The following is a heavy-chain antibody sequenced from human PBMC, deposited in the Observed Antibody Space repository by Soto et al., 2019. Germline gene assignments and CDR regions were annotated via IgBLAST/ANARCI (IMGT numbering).Heavy chain of an antibody. CDR1: GFTFSIYA. Sequence: PGGSLRLSCAASGFTFSIYAMNWVRLAPGKGLEWVSALSASGYNTYYAHSVKGRFTISRDNSKNTLYLQMNSLRAEDTAVYYCAKAGTHSYSDCWGQGTLVTVSS. CDR2: LSASGYNT. J-gene: IGHJ4*02. D-gene: IGHD1-1*01. CDR3: AKAGTHSYSDC. V-gene: IGHV3-23*01.